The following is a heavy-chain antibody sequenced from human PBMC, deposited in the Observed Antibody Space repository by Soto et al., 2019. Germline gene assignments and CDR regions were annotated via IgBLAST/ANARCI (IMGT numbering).Heavy chain of an antibody. CDR1: GFSFSDYY. J-gene: IGHJ4*02. D-gene: IGHD3-22*01. V-gene: IGHV3-11*06. CDR3: ARAKLVVEGRFDY. CDR2: ISNTGAYT. Sequence: QVQLVESGGGLVKPGGSLRLSCAASGFSFSDYYMNWIRQAPGKGLEWLSYISNTGAYTNYAGSVRGRFTISRDSADNLLYLDMNGLRAEDTAVYYCARAKLVVEGRFDYWGQGTLVTVSS.